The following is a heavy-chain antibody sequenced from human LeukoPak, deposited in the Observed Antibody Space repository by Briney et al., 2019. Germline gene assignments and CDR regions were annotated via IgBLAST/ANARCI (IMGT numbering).Heavy chain of an antibody. CDR1: GGSISSYY. Sequence: SETLSLTCTVSGGSISSYYWSWIRQPPGKGLEWIGYIYYSGSTNYNPSLKSRVTISVDTSKNQFSLKLSSVTAADTAVYYCARTRFGELSLGYWGQGTLVTVSS. J-gene: IGHJ4*02. D-gene: IGHD3-10*01. CDR2: IYYSGST. CDR3: ARTRFGELSLGY. V-gene: IGHV4-59*01.